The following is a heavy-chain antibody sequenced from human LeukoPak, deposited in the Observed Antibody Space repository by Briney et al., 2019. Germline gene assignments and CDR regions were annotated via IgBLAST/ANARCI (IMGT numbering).Heavy chain of an antibody. CDR2: IDVSGDTE. CDR3: AQGYSSGWYPN. Sequence: GGSLRLSCAVSGFTITNYGMSWVRQAPGKGLEWVSAIDVSGDTEYYADSVKGRFIISRDNSRNTLYLQNNSLRGEDTALYYCAQGYSSGWYPNWGQGTLVTVSS. V-gene: IGHV3-23*01. D-gene: IGHD6-19*01. J-gene: IGHJ4*02. CDR1: GFTITNYG.